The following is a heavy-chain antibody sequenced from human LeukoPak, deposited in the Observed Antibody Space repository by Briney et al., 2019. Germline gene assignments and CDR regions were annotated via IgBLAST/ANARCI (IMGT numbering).Heavy chain of an antibody. D-gene: IGHD2-2*01. V-gene: IGHV3-23*01. J-gene: IGHJ5*02. CDR1: GFTFSSYA. CDR2: ISGSGGST. Sequence: GGSLRLSCAASGFTFSSYAMSWVRQAPGKGLEWVSAISGSGGSTYYADSVKGRFTISRDNSKNTLYLQVNSLRAEDTAVYYCAKEPLYCSSTSCYSGWFDPWGQGTLVTVSS. CDR3: AKEPLYCSSTSCYSGWFDP.